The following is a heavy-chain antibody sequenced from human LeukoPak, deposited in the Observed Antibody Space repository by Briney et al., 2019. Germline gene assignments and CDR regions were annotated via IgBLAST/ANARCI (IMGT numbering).Heavy chain of an antibody. V-gene: IGHV3-30*02. CDR2: IRYDGSNK. J-gene: IGHJ4*02. D-gene: IGHD6-19*01. CDR3: ARDKSAQWTVDY. CDR1: GFPFSRYG. Sequence: GGSLRLSCAASGFPFSRYGMHWVRQAPGKGLEWVAFIRYDGSNKYYADSVKGRFTISRDNSKNTLYLQMNSLRAEDTAVYYCARDKSAQWTVDYWGQGTLVTVSS.